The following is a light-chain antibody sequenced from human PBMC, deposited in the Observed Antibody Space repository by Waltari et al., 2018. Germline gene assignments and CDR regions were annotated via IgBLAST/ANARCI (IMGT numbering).Light chain of an antibody. CDR2: RNN. Sequence: QSVLTQPPSASGAPGQRVIISCSGGSPNVGGTFVSWYQQLPGTAPKPHIYRNNRRPSVVPVRFSGSKSVPSASLAISGLRSDDEADYYCATWDDSLTGWVFGGGTKLTVL. J-gene: IGLJ3*02. CDR3: ATWDDSLTGWV. CDR1: SPNVGGTF. V-gene: IGLV1-47*01.